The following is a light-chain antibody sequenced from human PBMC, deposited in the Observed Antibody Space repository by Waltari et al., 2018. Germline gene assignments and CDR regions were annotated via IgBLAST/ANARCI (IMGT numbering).Light chain of an antibody. CDR2: SAS. CDR1: QNINDR. V-gene: IGKV1-5*03. CDR3: QQSLSLST. J-gene: IGKJ1*01. Sequence: IQMTQSPPPLSASVGDRVTVTCRASQNINDRLAWYQQKPGKAPKLLIYSASTLATGVPSRFTGTRSGTEFTLIISSLQPDDFATYYCQQSLSLSTFGQGTKVEVK.